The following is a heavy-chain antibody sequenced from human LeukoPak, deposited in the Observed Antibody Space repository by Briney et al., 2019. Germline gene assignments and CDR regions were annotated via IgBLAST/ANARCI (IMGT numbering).Heavy chain of an antibody. J-gene: IGHJ6*03. CDR3: ARGPDSSRWYYYYMDV. CDR1: GGSIRSYY. Sequence: SQTLSLTCTVSGGSIRSYYWSWIRQPPGKGLEWIGYNYYSGSTTYNPSLKSRVTISVDTSKNQFSLKLSSVTAADTAVYYCARGPDSSRWYYYYMDVWGKGTTVTVSS. V-gene: IGHV4-59*01. CDR2: NYYSGST. D-gene: IGHD6-13*01.